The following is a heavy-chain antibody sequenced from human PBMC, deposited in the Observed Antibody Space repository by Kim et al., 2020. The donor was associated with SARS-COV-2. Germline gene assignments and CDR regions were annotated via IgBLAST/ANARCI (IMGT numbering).Heavy chain of an antibody. CDR3: ARDPEQQLVREGYYFVY. V-gene: IGHV3-30*04. J-gene: IGHJ4*02. Sequence: GGSLRLSCAASGFTFSSYAMHWVRQAPGKGLEWVAVISYDGSNKYYADSVKGRFTISRDNSKNTLYLQMNSLRAEDTAVYYCARDPEQQLVREGYYFVYWGQRALVTPSS. CDR2: ISYDGSNK. CDR1: GFTFSSYA. D-gene: IGHD6-13*01.